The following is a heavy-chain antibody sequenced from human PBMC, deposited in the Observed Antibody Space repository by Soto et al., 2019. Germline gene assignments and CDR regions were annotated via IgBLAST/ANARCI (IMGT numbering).Heavy chain of an antibody. CDR2: IYYSGST. Sequence: PSETLSLTCTVSGGSISSYYWSWIRQPPGKGLEWIGYIYYSGSTNYNPSLKSRVTISVDTSKNQFSLKLSSLTAADTAVYYCARVFGSETRYYYGMDVWGQGTKVTV. V-gene: IGHV4-59*01. J-gene: IGHJ6*02. D-gene: IGHD6-25*01. CDR1: GGSISSYY. CDR3: ARVFGSETRYYYGMDV.